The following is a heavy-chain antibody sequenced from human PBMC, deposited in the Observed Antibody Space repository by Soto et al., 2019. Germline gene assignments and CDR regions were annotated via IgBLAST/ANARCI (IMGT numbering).Heavy chain of an antibody. CDR1: GFTFSSYA. CDR2: ISGSGGST. J-gene: IGHJ3*02. D-gene: IGHD2-2*01. V-gene: IGHV3-23*01. Sequence: GGSLRLSCAASGFTFSSYAMSWVRQAPGKGLEWVSAISGSGGSTYYADSVKGRFTISRDNSKNTLYLQMNSLRAEDTAVYYCAKDLAPNYCSSTSCLTSNDAFDIWGQGTMVTVSS. CDR3: AKDLAPNYCSSTSCLTSNDAFDI.